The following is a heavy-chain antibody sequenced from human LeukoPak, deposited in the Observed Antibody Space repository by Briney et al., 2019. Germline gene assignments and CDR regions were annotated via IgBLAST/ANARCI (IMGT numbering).Heavy chain of an antibody. CDR3: AKAPVTTCSGAYCYPFDY. Sequence: GGSLRLSCAASGFTFSSYGMSWVRQAPGKGLEWVSAISVSGNTYHADSVKGRFTISRDSSKNTLYLQMNRLRAEDAAVYYCAKAPVTTCSGAYCYPFDYWRQGTLVTVSS. J-gene: IGHJ4*02. V-gene: IGHV3-23*01. CDR1: GFTFSSYG. D-gene: IGHD2-21*01. CDR2: ISVSGNT.